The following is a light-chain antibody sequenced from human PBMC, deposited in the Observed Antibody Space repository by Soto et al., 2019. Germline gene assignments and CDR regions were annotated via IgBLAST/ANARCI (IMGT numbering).Light chain of an antibody. V-gene: IGLV2-23*01. J-gene: IGLJ1*01. CDR2: EDS. CDR3: CSYAGSSTYV. CDR1: SSDFGSYNL. Sequence: QSALTQPASVSGSPGQSITISCTGTSSDFGSYNLVSWCQQHPGKAPKLMIYEDSKRPSGVSNRFSGSKSGNTASLTISGLQAEDDADYYCCSYAGSSTYVFGTGTKVTVL.